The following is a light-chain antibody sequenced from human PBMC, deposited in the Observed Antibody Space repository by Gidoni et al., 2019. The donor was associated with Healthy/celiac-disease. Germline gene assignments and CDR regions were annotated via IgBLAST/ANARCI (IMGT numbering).Light chain of an antibody. CDR1: QSVSSSY. J-gene: IGKJ2*01. V-gene: IGKV3-20*01. CDR3: QQYGSSPYT. CDR2: GAS. Sequence: EFVFPQPPGTLSLSPGERATLSCRASQSVSSSYLAWYQQKPGQAPRLLIYGASSRAPGIPDRFSGSGSGTDFTLTISRLEPEDFAVYYCQQYGSSPYTFGQGTKLEIK.